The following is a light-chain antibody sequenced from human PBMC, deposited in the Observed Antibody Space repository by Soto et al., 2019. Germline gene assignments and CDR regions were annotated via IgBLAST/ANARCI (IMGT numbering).Light chain of an antibody. V-gene: IGLV2-14*01. Sequence: QSVLTQPASVSGSPGQSITISCTGTSSDVDGYNYVSWYQQQPGKAPKLMIYDVSNRPSGVSNRFSGSKSGNTASLTISGLQAEDEADYYCSSYTSSSTVVFGGGTKLTVL. CDR1: SSDVDGYNY. J-gene: IGLJ2*01. CDR2: DVS. CDR3: SSYTSSSTVV.